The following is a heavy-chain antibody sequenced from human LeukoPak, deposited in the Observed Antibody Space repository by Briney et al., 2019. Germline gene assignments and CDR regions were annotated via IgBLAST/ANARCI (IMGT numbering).Heavy chain of an antibody. J-gene: IGHJ1*01. Sequence: GGSLRLSCAAYGFTFSSYWMSWVRQAAGKGLEWVANIKQDGSEKYYVDSVKGRFTISRDNAKNSLYLQMNSLRAEDTAVYYSSLEGSSWYRYFQHWGQGTLVTVSS. V-gene: IGHV3-7*05. CDR2: IKQDGSEK. CDR1: GFTFSSYW. CDR3: SLEGSSWYRYFQH. D-gene: IGHD6-13*01.